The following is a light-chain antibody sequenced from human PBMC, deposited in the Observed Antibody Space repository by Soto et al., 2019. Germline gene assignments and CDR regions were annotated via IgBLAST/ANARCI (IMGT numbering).Light chain of an antibody. Sequence: QSVLTQPASVSGSPGQSITISCTGTISDVGSYNLVSWYQQHPGKAPKLMIYEGTKRPSGVSDRFSGSRSGNTASLTISGLQAEDEADYYCCSYASSSTYVFGTGTKVTVL. V-gene: IGLV2-23*01. J-gene: IGLJ1*01. CDR2: EGT. CDR1: ISDVGSYNL. CDR3: CSYASSSTYV.